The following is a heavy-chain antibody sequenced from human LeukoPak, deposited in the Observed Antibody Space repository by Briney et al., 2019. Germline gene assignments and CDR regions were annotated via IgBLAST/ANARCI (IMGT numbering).Heavy chain of an antibody. Sequence: GGSLRLSCAASGFTFSSYGMHWVRQAPGKGLEWVAYIQYDGSSEQYADSVKGRFSISRDSSKNILYLQMNSLRAEDTAVYYCAKDRCSNGVGCYYYYMDVWGKGTTVTISS. J-gene: IGHJ6*03. CDR2: IQYDGSSE. CDR3: AKDRCSNGVGCYYYYMDV. CDR1: GFTFSSYG. V-gene: IGHV3-30*02. D-gene: IGHD2-8*01.